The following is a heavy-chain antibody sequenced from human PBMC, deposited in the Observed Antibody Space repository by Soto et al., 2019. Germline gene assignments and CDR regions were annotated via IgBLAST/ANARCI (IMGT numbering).Heavy chain of an antibody. CDR1: GFTFSSYG. V-gene: IGHV3-30*18. CDR2: ISYDGSNK. CDR3: AKDRRPNYYYGMDV. D-gene: IGHD6-25*01. Sequence: GGSLRLSCAASGFTFSSYGMHWVRQAPGKGLEWVAVISYDGSNKYYADSVKGRFTISRDNSKNTLYLQMNSLRAEDTAVYYCAKDRRPNYYYGMDVRGQGTTVTVSS. J-gene: IGHJ6*02.